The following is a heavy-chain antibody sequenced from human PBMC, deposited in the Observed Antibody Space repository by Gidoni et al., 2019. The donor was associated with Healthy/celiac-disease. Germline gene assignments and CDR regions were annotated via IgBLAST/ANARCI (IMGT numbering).Heavy chain of an antibody. V-gene: IGHV3-30-3*01. CDR2: ISYDGSNK. CDR1: GFTFSSYA. J-gene: IGHJ6*02. Sequence: QVQLVESGGGVVQPGRSLRLSCAASGFTFSSYAIHWVRRAPGKGLEWVAFISYDGSNKSYADSVKGRFTISRDNSKNTLYLQMNSLRAEDTAVYYCARGGNGPTGRYSSSFRDYYYYGMDVWGQGTTVTVFS. D-gene: IGHD6-13*01. CDR3: ARGGNGPTGRYSSSFRDYYYYGMDV.